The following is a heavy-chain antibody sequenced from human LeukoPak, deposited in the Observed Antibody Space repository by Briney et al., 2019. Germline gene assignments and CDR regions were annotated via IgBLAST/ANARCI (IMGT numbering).Heavy chain of an antibody. CDR1: GGSISSSSYY. V-gene: IGHV4-39*02. J-gene: IGHJ5*02. D-gene: IGHD3-10*01. CDR2: IYYSGST. CDR3: ARETLAMVRGVSVNWFDP. Sequence: SETLSLTCTVSGGSISSSSYYWGWIRQPPGKGLEWIVSIYYSGSTYYNPSLKSRVTISVDTSKNQFSLKLSSVTAADTAVYYCARETLAMVRGVSVNWFDPWGQGTLVTVSS.